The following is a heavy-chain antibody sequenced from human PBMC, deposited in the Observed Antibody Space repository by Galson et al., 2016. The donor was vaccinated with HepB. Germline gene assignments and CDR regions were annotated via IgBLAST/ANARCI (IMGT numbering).Heavy chain of an antibody. V-gene: IGHV2-5*08. Sequence: PALVKPTQTLTLTCAFSGFSLNTSGMRVNWIRQPPGKALEWLALIYWDDDKVYSPSLKSRLTISKDTSKNQVVLTMTNMDPVDTATYYCAHRGHDGSGRNWFDHWGQGTLVTVSS. CDR1: GFSLNTSGMR. J-gene: IGHJ5*02. CDR3: AHRGHDGSGRNWFDH. CDR2: IYWDDDK. D-gene: IGHD3-22*01.